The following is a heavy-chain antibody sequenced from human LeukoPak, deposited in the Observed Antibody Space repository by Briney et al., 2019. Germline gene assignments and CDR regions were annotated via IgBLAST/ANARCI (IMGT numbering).Heavy chain of an antibody. J-gene: IGHJ4*02. CDR2: ISDSGTGT. Sequence: GGSLRLSCAASGFTFSSYAMSWARQAPGKGLEWVSGISDSGTGTYYADSVKGRFTISRDNSKNTLFLQMNSLRAEDTAVYYCAKDHIRRDGYSDFDYWGQGTLVTVSS. CDR3: AKDHIRRDGYSDFDY. CDR1: GFTFSSYA. V-gene: IGHV3-23*01. D-gene: IGHD5-24*01.